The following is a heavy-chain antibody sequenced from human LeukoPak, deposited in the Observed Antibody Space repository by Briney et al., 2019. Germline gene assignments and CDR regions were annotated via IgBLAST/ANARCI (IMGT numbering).Heavy chain of an antibody. V-gene: IGHV3-20*04. Sequence: PGGSLRLSCAASGFTFDDYGMSWVRQAPGKGLEWVSGINWNGGSTGHADSVKGRFTISRDNAKNSLYLQMNSLRAEDTALCYCARSRYSSSSPVDYWGQGTLVTVSS. D-gene: IGHD6-6*01. CDR3: ARSRYSSSSPVDY. CDR1: GFTFDDYG. J-gene: IGHJ4*02. CDR2: INWNGGST.